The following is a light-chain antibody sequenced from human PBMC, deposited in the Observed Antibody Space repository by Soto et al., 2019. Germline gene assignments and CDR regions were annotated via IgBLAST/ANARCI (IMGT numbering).Light chain of an antibody. CDR3: QQYNSYTWT. J-gene: IGKJ1*01. Sequence: DIQMTQSPSTLSASVGDRVTITCRASQSISSWLAWYQQKPGKAPKLLIYKASSLESGVPSRFSGSGSGTEFPLTISSLQPDDFATYYCQQYNSYTWTCGQGTKVEI. CDR2: KAS. CDR1: QSISSW. V-gene: IGKV1-5*03.